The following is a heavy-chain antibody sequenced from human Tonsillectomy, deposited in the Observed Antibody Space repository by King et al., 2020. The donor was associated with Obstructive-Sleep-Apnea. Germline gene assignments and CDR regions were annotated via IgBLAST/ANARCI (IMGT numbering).Heavy chain of an antibody. CDR3: ARDRGPFYNWFDP. CDR2: IYYSGST. D-gene: IGHD2-15*01. CDR1: GGSISSGDYS. J-gene: IGHJ5*02. Sequence: QLQESGPGLVKPSQTLSLTCTVSGGSISSGDYSWSWIRQHPGQGLEWIGYIYYSGSTYYNPSLKSRVTISVDTSKNQFPLKLSSVTAADTAVYYCARDRGPFYNWFDPWGQGTLVTVSS. V-gene: IGHV4-31*03.